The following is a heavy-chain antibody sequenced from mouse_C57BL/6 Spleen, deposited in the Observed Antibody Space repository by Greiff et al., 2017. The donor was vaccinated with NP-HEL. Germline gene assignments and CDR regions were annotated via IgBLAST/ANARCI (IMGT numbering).Heavy chain of an antibody. V-gene: IGHV1-18*01. CDR2: INPNNGGT. J-gene: IGHJ2*01. CDR1: GYTFTDYN. CDR3: ARKEDYALYFDY. D-gene: IGHD2-4*01. Sequence: DVQLVESGPELVKPGASVKIPCKASGYTFTDYNMDWVKQSHGKSLEWIGDINPNNGGTIYNQKFKGKATLTVDKSSSTAYMELRSLTSEDTAVYYCARKEDYALYFDYWGQGTTLTVSS.